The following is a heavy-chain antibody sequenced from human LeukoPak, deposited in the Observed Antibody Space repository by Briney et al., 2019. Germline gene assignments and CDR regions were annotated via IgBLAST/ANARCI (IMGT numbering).Heavy chain of an antibody. D-gene: IGHD2-2*01. CDR3: AKDRRYCSSTSCSGYFDY. J-gene: IGHJ4*02. CDR2: IRYDGSNK. Sequence: GGSLRLSCAASGFTFSSYGMHWVRQAPGKGLEWVSFIRYDGSNKYYADSVKGRFTISRDNSKNTLYLQMNSLRAEDTAVYYCAKDRRYCSSTSCSGYFDYWGQGTLVTVSS. CDR1: GFTFSSYG. V-gene: IGHV3-30*02.